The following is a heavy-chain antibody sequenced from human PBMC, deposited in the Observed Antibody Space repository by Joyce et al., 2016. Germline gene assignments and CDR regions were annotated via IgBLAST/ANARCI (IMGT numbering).Heavy chain of an antibody. Sequence: QVQLQELGPGLVKPSQTLSLTCSVSGGSISSGDYYWSWIRQPPGKGLEWIGYIYYTGSTYYNLSLKSRITMSVDTSKNQFSLKLSSVTAADTAVYYCARVTWFGDKGFDYWGQGTLVTVSS. V-gene: IGHV4-30-4*01. CDR3: ARVTWFGDKGFDY. J-gene: IGHJ4*02. D-gene: IGHD3-10*01. CDR1: GGSISSGDYY. CDR2: IYYTGST.